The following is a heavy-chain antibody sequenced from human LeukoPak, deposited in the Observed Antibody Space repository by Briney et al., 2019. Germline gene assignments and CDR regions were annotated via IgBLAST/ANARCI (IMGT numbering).Heavy chain of an antibody. CDR2: ISGSGGST. CDR1: GFTFSSYG. V-gene: IGHV3-23*01. D-gene: IGHD3-22*01. Sequence: GGSLRLSCAASGFTFSSYGMCWVRQAPGKGLEWVSAISGSGGSTYYADSVKGRFTISRDNSKNTVYLQMNSLRAEDTAVYYCAKDSSADYYGGDAFDIWGPGTMVTVSS. J-gene: IGHJ3*02. CDR3: AKDSSADYYGGDAFDI.